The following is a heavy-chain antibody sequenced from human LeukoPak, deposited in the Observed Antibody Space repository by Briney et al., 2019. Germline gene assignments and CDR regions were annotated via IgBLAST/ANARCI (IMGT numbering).Heavy chain of an antibody. D-gene: IGHD3-3*01. J-gene: IGHJ4*02. V-gene: IGHV1-2*02. Sequence: ASVKVSCKASGYTFTGYYMHWVRQAPGQGLEWMGWINPKRGGTNYAQKFQGRVTMTRDTSISTAYMELSRLRSDDTAVYYCARGGYDFCSGYSVPRYWGQGTLVTVSS. CDR3: ARGGYDFCSGYSVPRY. CDR1: GYTFTGYY. CDR2: INPKRGGT.